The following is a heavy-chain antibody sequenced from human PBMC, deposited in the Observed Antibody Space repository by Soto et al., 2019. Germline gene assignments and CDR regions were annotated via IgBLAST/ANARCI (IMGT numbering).Heavy chain of an antibody. Sequence: EVQLLESGGGLVQPGGSLRLSCAASGFTLSSCVMTWIRQAPGKGLEWVSGIDTGGGGTYYADSVKGRFTISRDNSKNTLYLQLNSLRAEDTAVYYCAKGPEQLVHGVFDYWGQGTLVTVCS. V-gene: IGHV3-23*01. CDR3: AKGPEQLVHGVFDY. CDR2: IDTGGGGT. J-gene: IGHJ4*02. D-gene: IGHD6-6*01. CDR1: GFTLSSCV.